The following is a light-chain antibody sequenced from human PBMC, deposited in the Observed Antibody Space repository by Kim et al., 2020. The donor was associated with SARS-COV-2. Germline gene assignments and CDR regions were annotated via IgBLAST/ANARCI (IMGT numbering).Light chain of an antibody. Sequence: LTPGESATLSCRDSQRLPAGYLAWYQQKPGQSPRLLIYEISRRAAGIPDRFSGSGSGTDFILTINRLEPEDFAVYYCQQYGSSPCTFGQGTKLEIK. V-gene: IGKV3-20*01. CDR1: QRLPAGY. J-gene: IGKJ2*02. CDR2: EIS. CDR3: QQYGSSPCT.